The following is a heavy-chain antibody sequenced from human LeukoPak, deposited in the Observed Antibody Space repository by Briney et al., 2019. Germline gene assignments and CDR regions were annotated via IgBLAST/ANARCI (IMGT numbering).Heavy chain of an antibody. CDR1: GGSISTYY. CDR3: ARGLRWTDY. CDR2: VSHIGGSETT. Sequence: SETLSLTCTVSGGSISTYYWTWIWQPPGKGLEWIGCVSHIGGSETTNYNSSLKSRVTISTDTSKNQFSLNLSSVTAADTAVYYCARGLRWTDYWGQGTLVTVSS. J-gene: IGHJ4*02. V-gene: IGHV4-59*01. D-gene: IGHD4-23*01.